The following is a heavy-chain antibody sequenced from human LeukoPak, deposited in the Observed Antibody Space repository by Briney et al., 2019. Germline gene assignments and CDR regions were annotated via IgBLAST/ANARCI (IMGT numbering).Heavy chain of an antibody. CDR3: AKPQPGAFDI. D-gene: IGHD2-2*01. V-gene: IGHV1-2*02. CDR2: INTNSGDT. Sequence: ASVKVSCKASGYTFTGYYVHWVRQAPGQGLEWMGWINTNSGDTNYAQKFQGRVTMTRDTSISTAYMELSRLRSDDTAFYYCAKPQPGAFDIWGQGTMVTVSS. J-gene: IGHJ3*02. CDR1: GYTFTGYY.